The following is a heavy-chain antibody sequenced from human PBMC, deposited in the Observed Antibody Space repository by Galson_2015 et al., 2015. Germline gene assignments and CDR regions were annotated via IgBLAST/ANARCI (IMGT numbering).Heavy chain of an antibody. D-gene: IGHD6-13*01. CDR2: ISCDGSNK. CDR3: ARDLGRGSSWGYCFDY. CDR1: GFTFSSYP. J-gene: IGHJ4*02. Sequence: SLRLSCAASGFTFSSYPMHWVRQAPGKGLEWVAVISCDGSNKYSAESVKGRFTISRDNSKNPVYLQMNSLRAEDTAVYYCARDLGRGSSWGYCFDYWGQGTLVTVSS. V-gene: IGHV3-30*01.